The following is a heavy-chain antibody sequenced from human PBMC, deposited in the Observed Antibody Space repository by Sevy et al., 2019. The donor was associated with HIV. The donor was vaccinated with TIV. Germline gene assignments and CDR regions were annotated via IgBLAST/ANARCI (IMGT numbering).Heavy chain of an antibody. CDR2: IKSKTDGGTT. CDR1: GFTFSNAW. J-gene: IGHJ6*02. Sequence: GGSLRLSCAASGFTFSNAWMSWVRQAPGKGLEWVGRIKSKTDGGTTDYAAPVKGRFTISRDDSKNTLYLQMNSLKTEDTAVYYCTTIPVDTANYYYYYYGMDVWGQRTTVTVSS. CDR3: TTIPVDTANYYYYYYGMDV. D-gene: IGHD5-18*01. V-gene: IGHV3-15*01.